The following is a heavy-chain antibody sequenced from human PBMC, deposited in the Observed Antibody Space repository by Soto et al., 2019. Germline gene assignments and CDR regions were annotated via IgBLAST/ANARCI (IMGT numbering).Heavy chain of an antibody. CDR1: GGSISSSSYY. Sequence: QLQLQESGPGLVKPSETLSLTCTVSGGSISSSSYYWGWIRQPPRKELEWIGRIYYSGSTYYNPSLKSRVTISVDSSKNQFSLKLSSVTAADTAVYYCATLWGQDWGQGTLVTVSS. D-gene: IGHD3-10*01. V-gene: IGHV4-39*01. CDR3: ATLWGQD. J-gene: IGHJ4*02. CDR2: IYYSGST.